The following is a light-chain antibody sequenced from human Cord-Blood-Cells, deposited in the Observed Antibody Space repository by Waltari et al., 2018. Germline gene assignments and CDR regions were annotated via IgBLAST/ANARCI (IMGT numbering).Light chain of an antibody. J-gene: IGLJ2*01. CDR2: DVS. V-gene: IGLV2-14*01. CDR3: SSYTSSSTLVV. CDR1: SSDVGGYNY. Sequence: QSALTQPASVSGSPGQSITISCTGTSSDVGGYNYVSWYQQHPGKAPKLMIYDVSNRPLGVSNRFSGSKSGNTASLTIAGLKAEDEADYYCSSYTSSSTLVVFGGGTKLTVL.